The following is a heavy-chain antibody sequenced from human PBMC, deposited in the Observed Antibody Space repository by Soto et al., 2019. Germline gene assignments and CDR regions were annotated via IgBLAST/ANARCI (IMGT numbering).Heavy chain of an antibody. Sequence: WWSWVRQPPGKGLEWIGEIYHSGTTNYNPSLKSRVTISVDKSKNQFSLKLSSVTAADTAVYYCARDRFITGTTPNWFDPWGQGTLVTVSS. D-gene: IGHD1-20*01. CDR2: IYHSGTT. CDR1: W. V-gene: IGHV4-4*02. CDR3: ARDRFITGTTPNWFDP. J-gene: IGHJ5*02.